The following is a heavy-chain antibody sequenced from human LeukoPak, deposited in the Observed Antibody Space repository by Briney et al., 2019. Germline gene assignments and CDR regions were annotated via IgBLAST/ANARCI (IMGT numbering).Heavy chain of an antibody. V-gene: IGHV1-2*02. D-gene: IGHD2-2*01. CDR3: ARADCSASCYVCDP. J-gene: IGHJ5*02. Sequence: ASVTVSYKASGYTLTRYFLHWVRQAPGQGLEWMGWINPSSGATNYEQKFQGRVTITRDTSINTAYMELSRLRSDDTAVYYCARADCSASCYVCDPWGQGNLVTVSS. CDR2: INPSSGAT. CDR1: GYTLTRYF.